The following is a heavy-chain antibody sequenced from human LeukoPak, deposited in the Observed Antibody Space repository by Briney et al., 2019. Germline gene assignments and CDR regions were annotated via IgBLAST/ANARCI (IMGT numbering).Heavy chain of an antibody. J-gene: IGHJ4*02. CDR2: ISGSNGNT. V-gene: IGHV1-18*04. Sequence: ASVKVSCKTSGYTFTTYSISWVRQAPGQGLEWMGWISGSNGNTKYAQKVQGRVTMTTDTSTTTAYMEVRSLRSDDTAVYYCARDRDRMVQGVTALFDYWGQGTLVTVSS. CDR1: GYTFTTYS. CDR3: ARDRDRMVQGVTALFDY. D-gene: IGHD3-10*01.